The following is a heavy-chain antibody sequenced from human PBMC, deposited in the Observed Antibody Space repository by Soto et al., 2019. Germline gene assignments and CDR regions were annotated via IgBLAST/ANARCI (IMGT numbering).Heavy chain of an antibody. CDR1: GYTFTDYD. CDR2: VNPTTGNT. J-gene: IGHJ4*02. Sequence: QVQLVQSGAEVKKPGASVKVSCKASGYTFTDYDINWVRQATGQGLEWMGWVNPTTGNTGYAQKFQGRVTMTMDTSTTTSYMELRGLRSEDTATYFCARYFIPLDYWGQGTLVTVSS. V-gene: IGHV1-8*01. D-gene: IGHD2-21*01. CDR3: ARYFIPLDY.